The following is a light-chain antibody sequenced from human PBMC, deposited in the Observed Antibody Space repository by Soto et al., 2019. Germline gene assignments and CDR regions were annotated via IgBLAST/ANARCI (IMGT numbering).Light chain of an antibody. Sequence: EIVMTQSPATLSVSPGERATLSCRASQSVGSDLAWYQQKPGQAPRLVIYDASTRATGIPDRFSGSGSGTDFTLTISRLEPEDFTVYYCQQYGHPVHTFGPGTKVDIK. J-gene: IGKJ3*01. V-gene: IGKV3D-15*01. CDR1: QSVGSD. CDR2: DAS. CDR3: QQYGHPVHT.